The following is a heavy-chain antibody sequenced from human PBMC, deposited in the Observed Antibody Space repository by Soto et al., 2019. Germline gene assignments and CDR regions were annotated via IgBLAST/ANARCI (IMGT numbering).Heavy chain of an antibody. J-gene: IGHJ1*01. CDR3: ARARGAYKQGFQH. Sequence: QVQLVESGGGVVQPGRSLRLSCAASGFTFSSYGMHWVRQAPGKGLEWVAVIWYDGSNKYYADSVKGRFTISRDNSKNTLYLQMNSLRAEDTAVYYCARARGAYKQGFQHWGQGTLVTVSS. V-gene: IGHV3-33*01. D-gene: IGHD3-16*01. CDR1: GFTFSSYG. CDR2: IWYDGSNK.